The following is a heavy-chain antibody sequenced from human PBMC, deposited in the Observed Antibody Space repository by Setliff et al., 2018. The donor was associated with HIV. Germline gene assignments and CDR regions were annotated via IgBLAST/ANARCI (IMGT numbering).Heavy chain of an antibody. CDR1: GGAFISHT. Sequence: SVKVSCNASGGAFISHTFTWVRQAPGQGLEWMGRIIPILGIPNYAQNFQGRLTISADKSTRTAYLELSSLRSDDSAVYFCAKEQEIGSYLDPWGQGTLVTVSS. CDR2: IIPILGIP. J-gene: IGHJ5*02. V-gene: IGHV1-69*04. CDR3: AKEQEIGSYLDP. D-gene: IGHD2-2*02.